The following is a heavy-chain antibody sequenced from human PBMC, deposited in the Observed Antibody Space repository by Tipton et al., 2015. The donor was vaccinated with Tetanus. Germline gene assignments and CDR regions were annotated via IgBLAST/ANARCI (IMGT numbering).Heavy chain of an antibody. CDR3: ARDREAFDY. V-gene: IGHV1-69*01. Sequence: QSGAEVKKPGSSVKVSCKASGGTFSSHVISWVRQAPGQRLEWMGGIAPTLGIADYAQRFQGRVTITADASTSTAYMELNSLRSEDTAVYYCARDREAFDYWGQGTKVTVSS. CDR1: GGTFSSHV. J-gene: IGHJ3*01. D-gene: IGHD1-26*01. CDR2: IAPTLGIA.